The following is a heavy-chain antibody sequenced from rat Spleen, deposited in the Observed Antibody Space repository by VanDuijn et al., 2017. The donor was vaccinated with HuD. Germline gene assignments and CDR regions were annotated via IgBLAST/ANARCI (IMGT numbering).Heavy chain of an antibody. CDR2: IHSAGTT. CDR1: GYSITNTYR. Sequence: EVQLQESGPGLVKPSQSLSLTCSVTGYSITNTYRWNWIRKFPGNKLEWMGYIHSAGTTIYSPSLKSRISITRDTSKNQFFLQVNSVTTEDTATYFCARSDGVHYFLPFADWGQGSLVTVSS. CDR3: ARSDGVHYFLPFAD. D-gene: IGHD1-12*02. V-gene: IGHV3-3*01. J-gene: IGHJ3*01.